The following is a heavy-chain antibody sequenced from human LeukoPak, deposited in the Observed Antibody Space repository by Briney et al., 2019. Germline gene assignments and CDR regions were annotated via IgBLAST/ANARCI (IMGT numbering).Heavy chain of an antibody. CDR1: GGSISSYY. J-gene: IGHJ3*02. CDR2: IYYSGST. V-gene: IGHV4-59*01. Sequence: SETLSLTCTVSGGSISSYYWSWIRQPPGKGLEWIGYIYYSGSTNYNPSLKSRVTISVDTSKNQFSLKLSSVTAADTAVYYCARVESPYDAFDIWGQGTMVTVSS. CDR3: ARVESPYDAFDI.